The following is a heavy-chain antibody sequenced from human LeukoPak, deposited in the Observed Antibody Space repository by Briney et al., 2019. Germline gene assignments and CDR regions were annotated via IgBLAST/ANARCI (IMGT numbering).Heavy chain of an antibody. J-gene: IGHJ6*02. D-gene: IGHD6-13*01. CDR1: GFTLSTNA. Sequence: GGSLRLSCLTSGFTLSTNAMSWVRQAPGKGLEWVAFIPYDGSHQYYADSVKGRFAISRDNSRNTLSLQMDSLRVEDTAIYYCAKDMTAAGADSYQYGLDVWGQGTTVTVSS. CDR2: IPYDGSHQ. V-gene: IGHV3-30*02. CDR3: AKDMTAAGADSYQYGLDV.